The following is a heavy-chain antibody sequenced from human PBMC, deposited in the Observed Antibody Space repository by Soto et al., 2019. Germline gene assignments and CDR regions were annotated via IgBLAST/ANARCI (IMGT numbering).Heavy chain of an antibody. CDR3: TRAISGSGSYYPSRALYYFDY. D-gene: IGHD3-10*01. CDR2: INHSGST. CDR1: GGSFSGYY. Sequence: PSETLSLTCAVYGGSFSGYYWSWIRQPPGKGLEWIGEINHSGSTNYNPSLKSRVTISVDTSKNQFSLKLSSVTAADTAVYYCTRAISGSGSYYPSRALYYFDYWGQGTLVTVSS. J-gene: IGHJ4*02. V-gene: IGHV4-34*01.